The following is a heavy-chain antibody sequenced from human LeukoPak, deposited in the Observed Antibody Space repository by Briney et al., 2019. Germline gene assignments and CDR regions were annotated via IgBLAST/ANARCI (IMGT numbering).Heavy chain of an antibody. CDR1: GFTFSSYS. CDR3: ARPTWRHFDY. D-gene: IGHD5-24*01. V-gene: IGHV3-21*01. CDR2: ISSSSSYI. J-gene: IGHJ4*02. Sequence: GGSLRLSCAASGFTFSSYSMNWVRQAPGKGLEWVSSISSSSSYIYYADSAKGRFTISRDNAKNSLYLQMNSLRAEDTAVYYCARPTWRHFDYWGQGTLVTVSS.